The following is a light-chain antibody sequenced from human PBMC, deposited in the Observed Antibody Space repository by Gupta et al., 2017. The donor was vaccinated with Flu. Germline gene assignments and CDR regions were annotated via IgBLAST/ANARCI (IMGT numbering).Light chain of an antibody. CDR1: SNDIGGYNY. J-gene: IGLJ1*01. V-gene: IGLV2-14*01. CDR2: EVS. Sequence: QSALTQPASVSGAPGQSSTISCTGTSNDIGGYNYVSWYQQHPAKAPKLIIYEVSDRPSGVSSRFSGSKSGNTASLTISGPQEEDDADYYCRSYTRISTRIFGTGTKVTVL. CDR3: RSYTRISTRI.